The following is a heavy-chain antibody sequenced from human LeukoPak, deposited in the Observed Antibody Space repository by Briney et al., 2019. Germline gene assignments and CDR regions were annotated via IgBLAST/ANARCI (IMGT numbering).Heavy chain of an antibody. V-gene: IGHV3-30*02. CDR1: GITFRSYG. J-gene: IGHJ4*02. Sequence: GGSLRLSCAASGITFRSYGMHWVRQAPGKGLEWVAFIWYDGSNKYYADSVKGRFTISKDNSRNTLFLQMNSLRAEDTAVYYCATDRATQYFDYWGQGTLVSVSS. CDR2: IWYDGSNK. D-gene: IGHD2-15*01. CDR3: ATDRATQYFDY.